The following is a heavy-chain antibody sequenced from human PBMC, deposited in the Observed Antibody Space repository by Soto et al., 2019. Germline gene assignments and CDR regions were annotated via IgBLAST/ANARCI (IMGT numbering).Heavy chain of an antibody. Sequence: VQLLESGGGFVQPGGSLRLSCAASGFTFSSSAMSWVRQAPGNVLEWVSAISGRGGSTYYADSVKGRFTFSRDISKNALYLPMNSLRFEDEAVYYGWKGVYQVAAWKQLVLSSDYLGKRSVVRVSS. V-gene: IGHV3-23*01. CDR2: ISGRGGST. CDR3: WKGVYQVAAWKQLVLSSDY. CDR1: GFTFSSSA. D-gene: IGHD6-19*01. J-gene: IGHJ4*02.